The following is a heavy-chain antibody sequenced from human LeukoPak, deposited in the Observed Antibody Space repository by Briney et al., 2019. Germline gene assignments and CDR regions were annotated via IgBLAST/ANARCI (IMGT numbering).Heavy chain of an antibody. J-gene: IGHJ4*02. CDR2: IYSDGTT. V-gene: IGHV3-53*05. CDR3: AKDREYDRDY. CDR1: GFTVSNNY. D-gene: IGHD1-14*01. Sequence: GGSLRLSCAASGFTVSNNYMSWVRQAPGKKLEWVSDIYSDGTTFYADSVKGRFTISRDNSKNTLYLQMNSLRAEDTAVYYCAKDREYDRDYWGQGTLVTVSS.